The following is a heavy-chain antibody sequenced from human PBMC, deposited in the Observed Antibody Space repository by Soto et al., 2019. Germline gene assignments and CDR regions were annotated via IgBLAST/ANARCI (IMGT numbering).Heavy chain of an antibody. V-gene: IGHV3-30-3*01. CDR3: AKDRENDQWLVHVGFTYYFDY. Sequence: GGSLRLSCAASGFTFSSYAMHWVRQAPGKGLEWVALISYDAYNKYYADSVKGRFTVSRDNSKNTLYLQLNSLRAEDTAVYYCAKDRENDQWLVHVGFTYYFDYWGQGTLVTVS. D-gene: IGHD6-19*01. CDR2: ISYDAYNK. CDR1: GFTFSSYA. J-gene: IGHJ4*02.